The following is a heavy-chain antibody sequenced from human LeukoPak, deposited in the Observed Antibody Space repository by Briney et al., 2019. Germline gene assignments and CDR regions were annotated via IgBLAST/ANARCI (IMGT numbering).Heavy chain of an antibody. CDR3: ARSSFTYNTFDP. CDR2: IHSRGNT. CDR1: GGSISTHY. D-gene: IGHD1-1*01. Sequence: PSETLSLTCTVSGGSISTHYWSWIRQPPGKGLDWIGYIHSRGNTNSNPSLKSRVTISVDTSKNQFSLKLSSVTAADTAVYYCARSSFTYNTFDPWGQGTLVTVSS. J-gene: IGHJ5*02. V-gene: IGHV4-59*08.